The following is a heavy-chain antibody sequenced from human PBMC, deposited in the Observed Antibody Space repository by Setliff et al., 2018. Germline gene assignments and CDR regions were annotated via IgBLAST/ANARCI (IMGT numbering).Heavy chain of an antibody. D-gene: IGHD3-10*01. Sequence: SETLSLTCTVSGGSVSSASHYWGWIRQAPGKGMEWIGSVYYSGYTYYKPSLQSRVTMSVDTSKNQFSLKLTSVTAADTAVYYCARVDFTMIQGVIGHWGQGTLVTVSS. V-gene: IGHV4-39*07. CDR2: VYYSGYT. J-gene: IGHJ1*01. CDR3: ARVDFTMIQGVIGH. CDR1: GGSVSSASHY.